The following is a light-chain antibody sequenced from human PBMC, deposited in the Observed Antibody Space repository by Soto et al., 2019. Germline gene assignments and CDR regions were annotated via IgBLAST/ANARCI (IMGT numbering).Light chain of an antibody. CDR1: QSVRNY. CDR2: AAS. CDR3: QQRSNWPLT. Sequence: EIVLTQSPSTLSLSPGERARLSCRASQSVRNYLAWYQQKPGQAPRLLIYAASTRDPGIPARFSGSGSRTDFTLTITSLEPEDFAVYYCQQRSNWPLTFGPGTKVDI. J-gene: IGKJ3*01. V-gene: IGKV3-11*01.